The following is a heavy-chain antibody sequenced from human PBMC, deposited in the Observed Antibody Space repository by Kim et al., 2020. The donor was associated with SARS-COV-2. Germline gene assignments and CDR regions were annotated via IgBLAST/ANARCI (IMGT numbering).Heavy chain of an antibody. CDR2: MAYDGSDK. CDR1: GFSFSNYD. J-gene: IGHJ6*02. Sequence: GGSLRLSCAASGFSFSNYDMHWVSQAPGKGLEWVAVMAYDGSDKYYADSVKGRFTISRDNSKNTLYLQMYSLRPEDTALYYCAKGRGAQYYYYGMDVWGQGTTVTVSS. CDR3: AKGRGAQYYYYGMDV. V-gene: IGHV3-30*18.